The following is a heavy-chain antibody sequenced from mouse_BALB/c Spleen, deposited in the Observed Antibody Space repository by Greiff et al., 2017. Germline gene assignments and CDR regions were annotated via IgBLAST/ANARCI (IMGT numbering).Heavy chain of an antibody. CDR3: ARSHYRYDGLDY. CDR2: ILPGSGST. D-gene: IGHD2-14*01. V-gene: IGHV1-9*01. Sequence: QVQLQQSGAELMKPGASVKISCKATGYTFSSYWIEWVKQRPGHGLEWIGEILPGSGSTNYNEKFKGKATFTADTSSNTAYMQLSSLTSEDSAVYYCARSHYRYDGLDYWGQGTTLTVSS. CDR1: GYTFSSYW. J-gene: IGHJ2*01.